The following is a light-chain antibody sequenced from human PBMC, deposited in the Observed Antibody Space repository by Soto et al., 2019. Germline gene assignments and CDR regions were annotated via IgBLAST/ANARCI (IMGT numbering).Light chain of an antibody. CDR2: EVS. V-gene: IGLV2-18*02. Sequence: LTQPPSVSGSPGQSVTISCTGTSSDVGSYNRVSWYQQPPGTAPKLMIYEVSNRPSGVPDRFSGSKSGNTASLTISGLQAEDEADYYCSSYTSSSTYVFGTGTKVT. J-gene: IGLJ1*01. CDR1: SSDVGSYNR. CDR3: SSYTSSSTYV.